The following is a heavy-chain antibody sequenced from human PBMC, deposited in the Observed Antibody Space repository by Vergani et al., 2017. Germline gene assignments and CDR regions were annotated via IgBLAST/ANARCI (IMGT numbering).Heavy chain of an antibody. J-gene: IGHJ6*02. D-gene: IGHD3-10*01. Sequence: QVQLQESGPGLVKPSETLTLTCDVSDSSIMTNPYWGWFRQSPGKGLEWIGCIHHSGDTHYNSSLKSRVSISIVSSSKFSLSLTSVTAADTAMSYCARHRGSGGFFPSSYFYGMDVWGHGTTVTVSS. CDR3: ARHRGSGGFFPSSYFYGMDV. V-gene: IGHV4-38-2*01. CDR1: DSSIMTNPY. CDR2: IHHSGDT.